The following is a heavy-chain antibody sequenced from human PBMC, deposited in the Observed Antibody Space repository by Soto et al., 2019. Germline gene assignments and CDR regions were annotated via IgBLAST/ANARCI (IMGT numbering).Heavy chain of an antibody. V-gene: IGHV4-30-4*01. CDR2: IYYSGST. CDR3: ARAYVSGAYYALSRSRALDS. CDR1: GGSITSGDYY. J-gene: IGHJ5*01. Sequence: QVQLQESGPGLVKPSQTLSLTCTLSGGSITSGDYYWSWVRQPPGKGLEWIGYIYYSGSTYYNPSLNGRITMSVDTSTNQCSLKLSSVTAADTAVYYCARAYVSGAYYALSRSRALDSWGQGTLVTVSS. D-gene: IGHD3-22*01.